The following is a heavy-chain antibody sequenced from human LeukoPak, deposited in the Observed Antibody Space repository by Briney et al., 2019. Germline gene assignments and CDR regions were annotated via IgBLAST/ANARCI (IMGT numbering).Heavy chain of an antibody. CDR3: ASSVGSTDY. V-gene: IGHV4-34*01. CDR2: INHRGST. D-gene: IGHD1-26*01. CDR1: GESLSKYY. Sequence: SKTLSLTCAVYGESLSKYYWTWIRQSPGKGLEWIGEINHRGSTNLNPSLKSRVTLSVDTSKHQFSLKLTYMTAADAAVYYCASSVGSTDYWGQGTLVTVSP. J-gene: IGHJ4*02.